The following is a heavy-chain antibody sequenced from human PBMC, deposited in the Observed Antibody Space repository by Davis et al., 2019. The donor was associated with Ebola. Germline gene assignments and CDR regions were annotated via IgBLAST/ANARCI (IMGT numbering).Heavy chain of an antibody. J-gene: IGHJ6*02. D-gene: IGHD3-10*02. CDR2: INHSGST. CDR3: ARAGITMFYGMDV. V-gene: IGHV4-34*01. CDR1: GGSFSGYY. Sequence: PSETLSLTCAVYGGSFSGYYWSWIRQPPGKGLEWIGEINHSGSTNYNPSLKSRVTISVDTSKNQFSLKLSSVTAADTAVYYCARAGITMFYGMDVWGQGTTVTVSS.